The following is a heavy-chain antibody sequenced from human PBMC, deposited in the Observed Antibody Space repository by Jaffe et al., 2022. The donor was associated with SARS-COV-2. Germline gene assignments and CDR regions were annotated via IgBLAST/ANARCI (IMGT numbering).Heavy chain of an antibody. Sequence: EVQLVESGGGLVKPGGSLRLSCAASGFTFSNAWMSWVRQAPGKGLEWVGRIKSKTDGGTTDYAAPVKGRFTISRDDSKNTLYLQMNSLKTEDTAVYYCTTDRRLVDLQLGQKGGYMDVWGKGTTVTVSS. CDR3: TTDRRLVDLQLGQKGGYMDV. D-gene: IGHD1-1*01. J-gene: IGHJ6*03. CDR2: IKSKTDGGTT. CDR1: GFTFSNAW. V-gene: IGHV3-15*01.